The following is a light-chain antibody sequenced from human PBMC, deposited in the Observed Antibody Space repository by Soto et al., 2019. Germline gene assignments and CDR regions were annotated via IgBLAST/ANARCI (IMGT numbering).Light chain of an antibody. Sequence: DIQMTQSPSTLSASVGDRVTITCRASQSIGVWLAWYQQKPGTAPKLLIYKTSTLDSGVPLRFSGSGSVTEFTLTIRSLQPDDFATYYCQQYINYFRTFGQGTKVEIK. CDR1: QSIGVW. J-gene: IGKJ1*01. CDR3: QQYINYFRT. V-gene: IGKV1-5*03. CDR2: KTS.